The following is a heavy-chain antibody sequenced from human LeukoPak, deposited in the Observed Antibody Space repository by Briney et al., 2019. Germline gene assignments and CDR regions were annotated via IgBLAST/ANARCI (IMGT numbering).Heavy chain of an antibody. CDR1: GFTFSSSW. V-gene: IGHV3-74*01. D-gene: IGHD3-10*02. J-gene: IGHJ4*02. CDR2: INPDGTST. CDR3: VRMFSGPLDY. Sequence: GGSLRLSCAASGFTFSSSWMHWVRQAPGKGLVWVSRINPDGTSTSYADSVKGRFTISRDDAKNTLYLQMNSLRAEDTAVYYCVRMFSGPLDYWGQGTLVTVSS.